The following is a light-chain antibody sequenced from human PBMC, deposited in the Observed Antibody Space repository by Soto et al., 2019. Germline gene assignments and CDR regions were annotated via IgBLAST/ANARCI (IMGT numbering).Light chain of an antibody. J-gene: IGKJ4*02. Sequence: DIQMTQSPSSVSASVGVSVTITCRASQGITRWLAWYQQRPGKGTKLLIYRASNLQSGVASRFIGSGPGKNFTLTISGVQPADLAACYCRETATFPLTRGGGTKFEIK. CDR3: RETATFPLT. CDR2: RAS. V-gene: IGKV1-12*01. CDR1: QGITRW.